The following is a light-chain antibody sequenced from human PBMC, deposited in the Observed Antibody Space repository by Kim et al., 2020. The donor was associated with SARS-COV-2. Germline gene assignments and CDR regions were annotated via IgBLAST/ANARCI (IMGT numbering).Light chain of an antibody. J-gene: IGLJ2*01. CDR2: EGT. CDR1: KLGDKY. Sequence: SVSPGQTASITCSGDKLGDKYACWYQQKPGQSPVLVIYEGTERPSGIPERFSGSKSGTTATLTISGTQAIDEADYYCQAWDSSTVIFGGGTKLTVL. CDR3: QAWDSSTVI. V-gene: IGLV3-1*01.